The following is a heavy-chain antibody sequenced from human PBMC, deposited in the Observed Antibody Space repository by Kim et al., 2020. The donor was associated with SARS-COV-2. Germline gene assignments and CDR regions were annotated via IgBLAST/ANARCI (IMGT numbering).Heavy chain of an antibody. CDR3: ARYDSSSSY. V-gene: IGHV1-46*01. Sequence: SNSYAQKFQGRVTMTRDTSTSTVYMELSSLRSEDTAMYYCARYDSSSSYWGQGTLVTVSS. CDR2: SN. D-gene: IGHD6-6*01. J-gene: IGHJ4*02.